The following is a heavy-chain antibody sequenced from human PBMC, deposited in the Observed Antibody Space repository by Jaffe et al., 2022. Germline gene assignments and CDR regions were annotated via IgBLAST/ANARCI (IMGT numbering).Heavy chain of an antibody. V-gene: IGHV3-9*01. D-gene: IGHD6-19*01. CDR3: ALLPQTGYSSGWYGHY. J-gene: IGHJ4*02. Sequence: EVQLVESGGGLVQPGRSLRLSCAASGFTFDDYAMHWVRQAPGKGLEWVSGISWNSGSIGYADSVKGRFTISRDNAKNSLYLQMNSLRAEDTALYYCALLPQTGYSSGWYGHYWGQGTLVTVSS. CDR2: ISWNSGSI. CDR1: GFTFDDYA.